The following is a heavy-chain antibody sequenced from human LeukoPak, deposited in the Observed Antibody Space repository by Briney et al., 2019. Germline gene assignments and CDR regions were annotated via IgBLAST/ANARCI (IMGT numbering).Heavy chain of an antibody. CDR1: GFTFTDFY. J-gene: IGHJ4*02. CDR3: AKVHYYDSSGYYWFDY. CDR2: IVSSGATM. D-gene: IGHD3-22*01. V-gene: IGHV3-11*01. Sequence: GGSLRLSCAASGFTFTDFYMSWIRQAPGKGLERISYIVSSGATMYYSDSVKGRFTVSRDNAKNSLYLQMNSLRAEDTAVYYCAKVHYYDSSGYYWFDYWGQGTLVTVSS.